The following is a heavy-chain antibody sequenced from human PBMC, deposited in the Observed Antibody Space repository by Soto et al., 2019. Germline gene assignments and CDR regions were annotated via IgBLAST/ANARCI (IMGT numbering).Heavy chain of an antibody. V-gene: IGHV1-8*01. Sequence: QVQLVQSGAEVKKPGASVKVSCKASGYTFTSYDINWVRQATGQGREWMGWMNPNSGNTGYAQKFQGRVTMTRNTSISKAYMELSSLRSEDTAVDYCARWGEYQLPFDYWGQGTLVTVSS. CDR1: GYTFTSYD. CDR3: ARWGEYQLPFDY. CDR2: MNPNSGNT. J-gene: IGHJ4*02. D-gene: IGHD2-2*01.